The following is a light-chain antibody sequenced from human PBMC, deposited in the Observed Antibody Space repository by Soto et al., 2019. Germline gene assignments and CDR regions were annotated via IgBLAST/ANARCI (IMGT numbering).Light chain of an antibody. J-gene: IGLJ2*01. Sequence: QPVLTQPPSASGTPGQRVTISCSGSSSNIGSNTVNWYQQLPGTAPKLLIYSNNQRPSGVPDRFSGSKSGTSASLAISGLQSEDEADYYCAAWDDSLNGVVFGGRTKLTV. CDR2: SNN. CDR3: AAWDDSLNGVV. V-gene: IGLV1-44*01. CDR1: SSNIGSNT.